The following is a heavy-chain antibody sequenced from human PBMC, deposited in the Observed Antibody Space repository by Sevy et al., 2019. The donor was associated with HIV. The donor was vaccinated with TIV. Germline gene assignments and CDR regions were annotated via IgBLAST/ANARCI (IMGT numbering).Heavy chain of an antibody. J-gene: IGHJ4*02. V-gene: IGHV3-53*01. CDR2: IYSGGTT. D-gene: IGHD2-21*01. Sequence: GGSLRLSCAASGFTVSSNYMTWVRRAPGKGLEWVSVIYSGGTTYYADSVKGRFTISRDNSKNTLSLQMNSLRVEDTAVYYCARDRIEDWGQGTLVTVSS. CDR3: ARDRIED. CDR1: GFTVSSNY.